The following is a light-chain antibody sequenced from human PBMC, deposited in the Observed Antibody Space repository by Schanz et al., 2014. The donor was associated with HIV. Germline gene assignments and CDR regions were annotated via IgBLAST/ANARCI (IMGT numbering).Light chain of an antibody. J-gene: IGLJ3*02. CDR2: NTF. CDR3: ATWDDSLDGWV. CDR1: SSNFRSNA. V-gene: IGLV1-44*01. Sequence: QLVLTQPPSASGTPGQRVTISCSGSSSNFRSNAVNWHQQPPGTAPRLVIYNTFHRPSGVPDRFSGSQSGTSASLAISGLQSEDESDFFCATWDDSLDGWVFGGGTKLTVL.